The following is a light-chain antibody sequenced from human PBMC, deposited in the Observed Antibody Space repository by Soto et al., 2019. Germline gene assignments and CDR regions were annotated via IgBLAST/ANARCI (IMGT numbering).Light chain of an antibody. J-gene: IGKJ1*01. Sequence: EIVLTQSPGTLSLSPGERATLSCRASQSVFNNHIGWYQQKPGQAPRLLIYGASTRATGIPARFSGSGSGTDFTLTISSLQSEDFAVYYCQQYNNWPPWTFGQGTKVDIK. CDR3: QQYNNWPPWT. CDR2: GAS. V-gene: IGKV3-15*01. CDR1: QSVFNN.